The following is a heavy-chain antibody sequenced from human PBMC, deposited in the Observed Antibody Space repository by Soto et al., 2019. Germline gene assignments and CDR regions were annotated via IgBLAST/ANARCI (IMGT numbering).Heavy chain of an antibody. CDR3: ARDGVPDTAIVSPSIMFHYGMDV. Sequence: SVKVSCKASGGTFSSYAISWVRQAPGQGLEWMGGIIPIFGTANYAQKFQGRVTITADESTSTAYMELSSLRSEDTAVYYCARDGVPDTAIVSPSIMFHYGMDVWGQGTTVTVSS. V-gene: IGHV1-69*13. CDR1: GGTFSSYA. D-gene: IGHD5-18*01. J-gene: IGHJ6*02. CDR2: IIPIFGTA.